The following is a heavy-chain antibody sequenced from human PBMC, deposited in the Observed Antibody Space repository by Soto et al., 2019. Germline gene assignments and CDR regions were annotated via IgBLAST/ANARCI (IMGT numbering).Heavy chain of an antibody. CDR2: MNPHSGDT. V-gene: IGHV1-8*01. CDR3: ARQQAMDY. Sequence: VQLVQSGAEVKKPGASVKVSCKASGYTFVNYEINWVRQATGQGLEWLGWMNPHSGDTFYAQNFRGRVTMTRNTSITTAYMELNSLKSEDTAVYYCARQQAMDYWGQGTLVTVSS. CDR1: GYTFVNYE. J-gene: IGHJ4*02.